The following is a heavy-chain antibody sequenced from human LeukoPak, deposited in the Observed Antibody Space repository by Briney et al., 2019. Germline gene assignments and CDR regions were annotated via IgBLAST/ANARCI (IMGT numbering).Heavy chain of an antibody. CDR2: IYHSGST. CDR1: GVSISSSYW. Sequence: SETLSLTCAVSGVSISSSYWWSWVRQSPGKGRECSGEIYHSGSTNYNPSLKSRVTISVDQYKNQFSLQLSFVTAADTALYYCARRRNDAFDIWGQGTMVTVSS. CDR3: ARRRNDAFDI. J-gene: IGHJ3*02. V-gene: IGHV4-4*02.